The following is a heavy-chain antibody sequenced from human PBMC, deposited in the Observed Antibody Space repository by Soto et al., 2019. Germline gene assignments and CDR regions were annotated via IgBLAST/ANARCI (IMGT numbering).Heavy chain of an antibody. J-gene: IGHJ4*02. CDR2: ISASGGST. D-gene: IGHD3-3*01. CDR1: GFTFSNYA. CDR3: ARGTYSDFWSGYYIGGTNDY. V-gene: IGHV3-23*01. Sequence: GGSLRLSCAASGFTFSNYAMSWVRQAPGQGLEWVSGISASGGSTYQADSVKGRFTISRDNSKNTRFLQMNSLRAEDTAIYYCARGTYSDFWSGYYIGGTNDYWGQGTLVTVSS.